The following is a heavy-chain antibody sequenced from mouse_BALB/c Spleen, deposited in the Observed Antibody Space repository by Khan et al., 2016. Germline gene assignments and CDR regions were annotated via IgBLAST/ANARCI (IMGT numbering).Heavy chain of an antibody. J-gene: IGHJ4*01. CDR3: AGEWLNYDYDMDY. CDR2: ISTSYGDT. CDR1: GYTFTDYA. D-gene: IGHD2-1*01. Sequence: VQLQESGAELVRPGVSVKISCKGSGYTFTDYAMHWVKQSHAKSLEWIGVISTSYGDTSYNQKFEGKATMTVDKSSSTAYMELASLTSEDSALYYCAGEWLNYDYDMDYWGQGTSLTVSS. V-gene: IGHV1S137*01.